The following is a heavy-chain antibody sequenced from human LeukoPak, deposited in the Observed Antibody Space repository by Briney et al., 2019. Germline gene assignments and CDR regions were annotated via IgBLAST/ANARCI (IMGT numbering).Heavy chain of an antibody. CDR2: IYYSGGT. CDR3: AREKYDASPDY. Sequence: PSEALSLTCTVSGGSISTNGYYWSWIRQPPGKGLEWLGYIYYSGGTYYNPSLPSLKSRVTISVDRSRNQFSLKLNSVTAADTAVYYCAREKYDASPDYWGQGTRVTVSS. D-gene: IGHD2/OR15-2a*01. V-gene: IGHV4-30-2*01. J-gene: IGHJ4*02. CDR1: GGSISTNGYY.